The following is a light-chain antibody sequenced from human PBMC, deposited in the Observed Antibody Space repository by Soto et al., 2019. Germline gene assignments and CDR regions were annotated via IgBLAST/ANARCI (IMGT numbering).Light chain of an antibody. V-gene: IGKV3-20*01. Sequence: EIVLTQSPGTLSLSPGERATLSCRASPSVSSNFVAWYQQKPGQAPRLLISGAFNRATGVPDRFSGGGSGTDFTLTISRLEAEDFAVYYCQQYGSAPRTFGQGTKGDIK. CDR3: QQYGSAPRT. CDR2: GAF. J-gene: IGKJ1*01. CDR1: PSVSSNF.